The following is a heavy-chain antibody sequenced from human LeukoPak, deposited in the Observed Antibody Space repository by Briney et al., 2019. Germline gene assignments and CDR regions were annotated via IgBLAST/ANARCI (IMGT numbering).Heavy chain of an antibody. D-gene: IGHD6-19*01. CDR1: GFTFSTYT. Sequence: GGSLRLSCAASGFTFSTYTMSWVRQAPGKGLEWVSSISGNGGGPYSADSVKGRFTTSRDDSKNTVYLQMNSLRADDTAVYYCAKNGLGYGFDIWGQGTMVTVSS. CDR2: ISGNGGGP. CDR3: AKNGLGYGFDI. J-gene: IGHJ3*02. V-gene: IGHV3-23*01.